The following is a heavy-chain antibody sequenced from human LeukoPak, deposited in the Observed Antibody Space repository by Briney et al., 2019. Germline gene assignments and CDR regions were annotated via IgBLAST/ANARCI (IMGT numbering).Heavy chain of an antibody. CDR3: VRGQYSGSYGVFDY. J-gene: IGHJ4*02. CDR1: GYTFTGYY. Sequence: GASVKVSCKASGYTFTGYYMHWVRQAPGQGLEWMGWISPNSGATNYAQKFQGRVTMTRDTSISTAYMELSRLRSDDTAVYYCVRGQYSGSYGVFDYWGQGTLVTVSS. CDR2: ISPNSGAT. V-gene: IGHV1-2*02. D-gene: IGHD1-26*01.